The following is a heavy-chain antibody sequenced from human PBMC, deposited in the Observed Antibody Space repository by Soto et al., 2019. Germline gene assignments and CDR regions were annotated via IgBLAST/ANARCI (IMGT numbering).Heavy chain of an antibody. D-gene: IGHD6-25*01. Sequence: EVQLLESGGGLVQPGRSLRLSCAASGFTFSNYAMSWVRQAAGQGLDWVSAISGSGGTTYYADSVKDRFTISRDNSKNTLFLQMNSLRAEDAAVYYCAKFFVETGSNSGWPWSFHYWGQGTLVTVSS. CDR3: AKFFVETGSNSGWPWSFHY. CDR1: GFTFSNYA. J-gene: IGHJ4*02. V-gene: IGHV3-23*01. CDR2: ISGSGGTT.